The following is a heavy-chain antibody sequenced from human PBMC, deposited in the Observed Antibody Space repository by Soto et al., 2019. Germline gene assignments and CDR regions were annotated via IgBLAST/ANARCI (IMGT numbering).Heavy chain of an antibody. V-gene: IGHV3-30-3*01. J-gene: IGHJ6*04. CDR2: ISYDGSNK. D-gene: IGHD2-21*02. CDR3: ARDYCGGDCSHYYYDMDV. CDR1: GFTFSSYA. Sequence: GGSLRLSCAASGFTFSSYAMRWVRQAPGKGLEWVAVISYDGSNKYYADSVKGRFTISRDNSKNTLYLKMNSLRAEDTAVDYCARDYCGGDCSHYYYDMDVWGKGTTVTVSS.